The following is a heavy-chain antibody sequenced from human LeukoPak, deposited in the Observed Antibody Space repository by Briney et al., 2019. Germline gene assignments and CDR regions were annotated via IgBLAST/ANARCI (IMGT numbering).Heavy chain of an antibody. CDR1: GFTFSSYS. D-gene: IGHD3-3*01. J-gene: IGHJ6*03. CDR3: ARVRRRFLEWLLSDYYYYMGV. Sequence: GSLRLSCAASGFTFSSYSMNWVRQPPGKGLEWIGEINHSGSTNYNPSLKSRVTISVDTSKNQFSLKLSSVTAADTAVYYCARVRRRFLEWLLSDYYYYMGVWGKGTTVTVSS. V-gene: IGHV4-34*01. CDR2: INHSGST.